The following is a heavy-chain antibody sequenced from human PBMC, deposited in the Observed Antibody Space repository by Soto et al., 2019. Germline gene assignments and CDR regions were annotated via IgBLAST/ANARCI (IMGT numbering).Heavy chain of an antibody. V-gene: IGHV4-61*01. Sequence: SETLSLTCCVSGGSVSDKTYYWIWIRHSPGKGLEWIGYIYYSGTTNYNPSLKSRVTISVDTSKNQFSLRLDSVTAADTALYYCARTTAVPNTLRSRYYFDYWGQGTLVTVSS. CDR2: IYYSGTT. CDR3: ARTTAVPNTLRSRYYFDY. D-gene: IGHD4-17*01. J-gene: IGHJ4*02. CDR1: GGSVSDKTYY.